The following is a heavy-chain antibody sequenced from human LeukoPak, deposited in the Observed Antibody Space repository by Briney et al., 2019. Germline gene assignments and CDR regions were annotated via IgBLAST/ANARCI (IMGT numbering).Heavy chain of an antibody. V-gene: IGHV3-7*04. Sequence: GGSLRLSCAASRLSISFYWMRWVRQVPGKGLEWVANINQEGTEKNYVDSVKGRFTISRDNAKNSVYLQMNSLRDEDTAVYYFARDPEGDDYDMDVWGQGTTVTVSS. CDR1: RLSISFYW. CDR2: INQEGTEK. D-gene: IGHD3-16*01. J-gene: IGHJ6*02. CDR3: ARDPEGDDYDMDV.